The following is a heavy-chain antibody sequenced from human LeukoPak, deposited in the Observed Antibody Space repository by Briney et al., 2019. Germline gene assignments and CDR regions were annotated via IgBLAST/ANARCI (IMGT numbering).Heavy chain of an antibody. CDR3: ARDQEGFDY. CDR1: GYTFTSNH. Sequence: ASVKVSCTASGYTFTSNHIHWVRQAPGQGLEWMGVINPSGDSTSYAQNFQGRVTMTRDTSTSTVHMELSGLRSEDTAVYYCARDQEGFDYWGQGTLVTVSS. V-gene: IGHV1-46*01. CDR2: INPSGDST. J-gene: IGHJ4*02.